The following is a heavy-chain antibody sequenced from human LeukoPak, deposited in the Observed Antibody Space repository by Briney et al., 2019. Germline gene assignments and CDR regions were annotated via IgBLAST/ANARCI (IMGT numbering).Heavy chain of an antibody. CDR3: ARDRSGGDWPDY. J-gene: IGHJ4*02. D-gene: IGHD1-26*01. CDR1: GFTFSSYA. Sequence: PGGSLRLSCAASGFTFSSYAMSWVRQAPGKGLEWIGYIYYSGSTNYNPSLKSRVTISVDTSKNQFSLKLSSVTAADTAVYYCARDRSGGDWPDYWGQGTLVTVSS. CDR2: IYYSGST. V-gene: IGHV4-59*01.